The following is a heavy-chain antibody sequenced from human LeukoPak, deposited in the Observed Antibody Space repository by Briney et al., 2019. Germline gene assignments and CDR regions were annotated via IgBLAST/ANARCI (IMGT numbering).Heavy chain of an antibody. D-gene: IGHD2-2*01. V-gene: IGHV1-8*01. CDR1: GYTFTSYD. CDR2: MNPNSGNT. Sequence: GASVTVSCTASGYTFTSYDINWVRQATGQGLEWMGWMNPNSGNTGYAQKFQGRVTMTRNTSISTAYMELSSLRSEDTAVYYCARGGYCSSTSCSFHNWFDPWGQGTLVTVSS. CDR3: ARGGYCSSTSCSFHNWFDP. J-gene: IGHJ5*02.